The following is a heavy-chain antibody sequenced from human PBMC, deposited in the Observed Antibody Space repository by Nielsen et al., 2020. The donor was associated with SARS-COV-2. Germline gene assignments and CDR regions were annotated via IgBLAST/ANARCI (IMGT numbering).Heavy chain of an antibody. CDR3: ARGLMSGTPDFYYSCMDV. J-gene: IGHJ6*03. CDR2: ISHSGTT. V-gene: IGHV4-34*01. D-gene: IGHD1-7*01. CDR1: GASFSGYY. Sequence: SETLSLTCAVSGASFSGYYQWSWIRQPPGKGLEWIGEISHSGTTTYNPSLKSRVTMSLDSSKNPFSLKLRSVTAADTAVYFCARGLMSGTPDFYYSCMDVWDKGSTVTVSS.